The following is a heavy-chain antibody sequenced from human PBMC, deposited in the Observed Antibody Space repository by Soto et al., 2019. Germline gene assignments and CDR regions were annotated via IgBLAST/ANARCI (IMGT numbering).Heavy chain of an antibody. Sequence: SETLSLTCAVSGGSISSSNWWSWVRQPPGKGLEWIGEIYHSGSTNYNPSLKSRVTISVDKSKNQFSLKLSPVTAADTAVYYCARDISSSWLGGFDYWGQGTLVTVSS. CDR3: ARDISSSWLGGFDY. V-gene: IGHV4-4*02. D-gene: IGHD6-13*01. CDR1: GGSISSSNW. J-gene: IGHJ4*02. CDR2: IYHSGST.